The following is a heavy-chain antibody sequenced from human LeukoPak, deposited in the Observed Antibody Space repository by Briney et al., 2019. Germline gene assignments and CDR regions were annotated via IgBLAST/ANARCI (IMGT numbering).Heavy chain of an antibody. V-gene: IGHV1-2*02. J-gene: IGHJ6*02. Sequence: GASVTVSCKASGYTFTGYYMHWVRQAPGQGLEWMGCINPNSGGTNYAQKFQGRVTMTRDTSISTAYMELSRLRSDDTAVYYCARKMSSSYYYGMDVWGQGTTVTVSS. D-gene: IGHD6-6*01. CDR1: GYTFTGYY. CDR2: INPNSGGT. CDR3: ARKMSSSYYYGMDV.